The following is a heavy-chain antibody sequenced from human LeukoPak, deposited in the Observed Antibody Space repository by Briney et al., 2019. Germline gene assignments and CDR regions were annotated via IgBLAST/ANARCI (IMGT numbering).Heavy chain of an antibody. CDR3: ASWTREAYCSSTSCDAFDI. CDR2: INHSGST. D-gene: IGHD2-2*01. CDR1: GGSFSGYY. Sequence: SETLSLTYAVYGGSFSGYYWSWIRQPPGKGLEWIGEINHSGSTNYNPSLKSRLTISVDTSKNQFSLKLSSVTAADTAVYYCASWTREAYCSSTSCDAFDIWGQGTMVTVSS. J-gene: IGHJ3*02. V-gene: IGHV4-34*01.